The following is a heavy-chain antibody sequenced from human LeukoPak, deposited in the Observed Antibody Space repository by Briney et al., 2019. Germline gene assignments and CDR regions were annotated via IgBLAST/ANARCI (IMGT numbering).Heavy chain of an antibody. CDR3: ARWNSGSYHFDY. J-gene: IGHJ4*02. CDR1: GGSISSYY. Sequence: SETLSLTCTVSGGSISSYYWSWIRQPPGKGLEWIGNISYSGSTKYNPSLKSRVTISVDTSKNQFSLRLTSVTAADTAVYYCARWNSGSYHFDYWGQGALVTVSS. D-gene: IGHD1-26*01. V-gene: IGHV4-59*01. CDR2: ISYSGST.